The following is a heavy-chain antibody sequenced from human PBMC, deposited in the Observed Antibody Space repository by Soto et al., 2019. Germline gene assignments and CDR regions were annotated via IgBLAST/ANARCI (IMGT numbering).Heavy chain of an antibody. Sequence: QVQLVQSGAEVKKPGSSVKVSCKASGGTFSSYAISWVRQAPGQGLEWMGGIIPIFGTANYAQKFQGRVTITADESTSTAYMEQSSLRYEDTAVHYCASPKFRFWQQLDPWGQGTLVNVSS. D-gene: IGHD3-3*01. CDR1: GGTFSSYA. CDR3: ASPKFRFWQQLDP. V-gene: IGHV1-69*01. J-gene: IGHJ5*02. CDR2: IIPIFGTA.